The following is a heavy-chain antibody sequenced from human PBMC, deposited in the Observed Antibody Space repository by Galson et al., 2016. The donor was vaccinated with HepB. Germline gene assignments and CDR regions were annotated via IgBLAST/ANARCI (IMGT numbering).Heavy chain of an antibody. D-gene: IGHD2-21*02. Sequence: SLRLSCAASGFTFSGYYMTWIRQAPGKGLEWLSYISGGGTTIYYADSVKGRFTISRDNAKNSLYLQMNSLRADDTAVYYCAREFGDDGLDYWCLGILVTVSS. V-gene: IGHV3-11*01. CDR3: AREFGDDGLDY. CDR1: GFTFSGYY. CDR2: ISGGGTTI. J-gene: IGHJ4*02.